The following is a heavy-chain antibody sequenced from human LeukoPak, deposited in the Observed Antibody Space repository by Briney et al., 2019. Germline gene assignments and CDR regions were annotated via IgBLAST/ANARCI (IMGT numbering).Heavy chain of an antibody. D-gene: IGHD3-10*01. Sequence: GGSLRLSCAASGFTFSSYSINWVRQAPGKGLEWVSYISSSSSAIYYADSVKGRFTISRDNARNSLFLQMNSLRAEDTAVYYCARGIEGGSGNYYHFDHWGQGTLVTVSS. CDR3: ARGIEGGSGNYYHFDH. CDR1: GFTFSSYS. V-gene: IGHV3-48*04. J-gene: IGHJ4*02. CDR2: ISSSSSAI.